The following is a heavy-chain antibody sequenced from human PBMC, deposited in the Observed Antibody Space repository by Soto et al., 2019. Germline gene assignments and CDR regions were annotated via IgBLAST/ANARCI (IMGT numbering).Heavy chain of an antibody. V-gene: IGHV5-51*01. D-gene: IGHD5-12*01. CDR2: SHLGDSGT. J-gene: IGHJ4*02. CDR3: ARHANSAIVAPDY. CDR1: GYNFTSYW. Sequence: PGESLKISCKGSGYNFTSYWMGWVRQMPGKGLEWMGMSHLGDSGTRYSPSLQGQVTISADKSINTAYLLWSSLKASDTAMYYCARHANSAIVAPDYWGQGTLVTVSS.